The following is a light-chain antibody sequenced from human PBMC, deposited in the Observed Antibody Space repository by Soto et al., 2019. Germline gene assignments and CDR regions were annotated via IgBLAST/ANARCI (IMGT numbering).Light chain of an antibody. CDR3: EHYYSYSEA. J-gene: IGKJ1*01. Sequence: DIQMTQYPSTLSGSVGDRVTITCRASQTISSWLAWYHQKPGRAPTLLIYKASTLKSGVPSRFSGRGSGTEFSLTISSLRHDDFAAYYCEHYYSYSEAFGQGTKVDI. CDR2: KAS. V-gene: IGKV1-5*03. CDR1: QTISSW.